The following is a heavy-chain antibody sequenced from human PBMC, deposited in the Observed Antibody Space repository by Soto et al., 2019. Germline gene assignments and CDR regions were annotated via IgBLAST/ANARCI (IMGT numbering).Heavy chain of an antibody. V-gene: IGHV3-9*01. CDR1: GFTFDDYA. CDR3: AKDYSFWSGEPPNYYYYYYMDV. Sequence: GGSLRLSCAASGFTFDDYAMHWVRQAPGKGLEWVSGISWNSGSIGYADSVKGRFTISRDNAKNSLYLQMNSLRAEDTALYYCAKDYSFWSGEPPNYYYYYYMDVWGKGTTVTVSS. D-gene: IGHD3-3*01. J-gene: IGHJ6*03. CDR2: ISWNSGSI.